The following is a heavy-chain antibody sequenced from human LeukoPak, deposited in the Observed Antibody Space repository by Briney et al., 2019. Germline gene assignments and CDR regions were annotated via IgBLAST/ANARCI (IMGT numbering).Heavy chain of an antibody. J-gene: IGHJ5*02. V-gene: IGHV4-34*01. Sequence: PSETLSLTCAVYGGSFSGYYRSWIRQPPGKGLEWIGEINHSGSTNYNPSLKSRVTISVDTSKNQFSLKLSSVTAADTAVYYCALKRYYYDSSGHRSPFDPWGQGTLVTVSS. CDR2: INHSGST. D-gene: IGHD3-22*01. CDR1: GGSFSGYY. CDR3: ALKRYYYDSSGHRSPFDP.